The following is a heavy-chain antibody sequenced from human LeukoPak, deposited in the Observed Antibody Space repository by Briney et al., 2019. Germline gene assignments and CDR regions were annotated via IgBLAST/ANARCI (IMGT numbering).Heavy chain of an antibody. CDR1: EFTFSSYG. D-gene: IGHD6-13*01. CDR3: AKDFLPGRAAGTRAVAVPYFDY. J-gene: IGHJ4*02. CDR2: IRYDGSNK. Sequence: GGSLRLSCAASEFTFSSYGMHWVRQAPGKGLEWVAFIRYDGSNKYYADSVKGRFTISRDNSKNTLYLQMNSLRAEDTAVYYCAKDFLPGRAAGTRAVAVPYFDYWGQGTLVTVSS. V-gene: IGHV3-30*02.